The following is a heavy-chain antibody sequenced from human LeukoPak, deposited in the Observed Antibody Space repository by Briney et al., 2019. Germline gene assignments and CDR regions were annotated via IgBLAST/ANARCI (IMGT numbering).Heavy chain of an antibody. D-gene: IGHD5-24*01. J-gene: IGHJ4*02. V-gene: IGHV3-48*01. CDR3: ASKMATPDPDY. CDR2: ISSSSSLI. Sequence: PGGSLRLSCAASGFTFSNYGMNWVRQAPGKGLEWISYISSSSSLIYYADSVKGRFTISRDNSKNTLYLQMNSLRAEDTAVYYCASKMATPDPDYWGQGTLVTVSS. CDR1: GFTFSNYG.